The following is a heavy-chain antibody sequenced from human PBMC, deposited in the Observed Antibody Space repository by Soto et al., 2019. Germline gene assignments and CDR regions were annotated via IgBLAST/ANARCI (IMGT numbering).Heavy chain of an antibody. V-gene: IGHV3-64D*06. CDR1: GGPFIDSP. CDR2: ISRNGGST. CDR3: ARDNFGSDCYVES. Sequence: WGSLLLSWSAAGGPFIDSPVRWVSQVPGKGLEYIPTISRNGGSTHSADSVKGRFTISRDNSKNTLYLQMSSLGPEDTAVYYWARDNFGSDCYVESWGQGTLVTVSS. J-gene: IGHJ4*02. D-gene: IGHD2-21*02.